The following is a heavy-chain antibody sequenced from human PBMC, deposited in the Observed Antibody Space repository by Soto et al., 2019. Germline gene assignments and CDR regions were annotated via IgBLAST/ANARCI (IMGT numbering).Heavy chain of an antibody. D-gene: IGHD5-18*01. CDR2: ISYDGSIK. Sequence: LRLSCRASGFTFRGYVMHWVRQAPGRGLEWVALISYDGSIKYYADSVRGRFTISRDNSKNTLYLQMNSLRAEDTAVYYCANSEYSRYKNIDVWGQGTTVTVAS. CDR1: GFTFRGYV. V-gene: IGHV3-30*18. J-gene: IGHJ6*02. CDR3: ANSEYSRYKNIDV.